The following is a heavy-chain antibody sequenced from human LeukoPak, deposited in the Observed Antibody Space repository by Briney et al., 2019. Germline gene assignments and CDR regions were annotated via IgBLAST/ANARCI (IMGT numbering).Heavy chain of an antibody. J-gene: IGHJ5*02. CDR2: ISSNGGST. V-gene: IGHV3-64D*06. CDR3: VKDLCRGWFGPHGSHNWFDP. CDR1: GFTFSSYA. D-gene: IGHD3-10*01. Sequence: GGSLRLSCSASGFTFSSYAMHWVRQAPGKGLEYVSAISSNGGSTYYADSVKGRFTISGDNSKNTLYLQMSSLRAEDTAVYYCVKDLCRGWFGPHGSHNWFDPWGQGTLVTVSS.